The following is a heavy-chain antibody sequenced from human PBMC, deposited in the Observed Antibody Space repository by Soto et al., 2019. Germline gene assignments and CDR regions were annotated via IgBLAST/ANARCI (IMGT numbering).Heavy chain of an antibody. CDR1: GGSFSGYY. D-gene: IGHD3-22*01. V-gene: IGHV4-34*01. CDR3: ARVYRLGWLNP. CDR2: INHSGST. Sequence: SETLSLTCAVYGGSFSGYYWSWIRQPPGKGLEWIGEINHSGSTNYNPSLKSRVTISVDTSKNQFSLKLSSVTAADTAVYYCARVYRLGWLNPWGQGTLVTVSS. J-gene: IGHJ5*02.